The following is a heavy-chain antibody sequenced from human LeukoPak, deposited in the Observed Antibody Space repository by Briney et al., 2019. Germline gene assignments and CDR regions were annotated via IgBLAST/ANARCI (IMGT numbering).Heavy chain of an antibody. CDR2: IWYDGSKT. V-gene: IGHV3-33*01. CDR3: ARRDGDNDRGFDY. CDR1: GFSFRNYG. J-gene: IGHJ4*02. Sequence: GASLRLSCVASGFSFRNYGMHWVRQAPGKGLEWVAVIWYDGSKTYYADSVKGRFTISRDNPKNTLYLQMISLRADDTAVYYCARRDGDNDRGFDYWGQGTLVTVYS. D-gene: IGHD4-23*01.